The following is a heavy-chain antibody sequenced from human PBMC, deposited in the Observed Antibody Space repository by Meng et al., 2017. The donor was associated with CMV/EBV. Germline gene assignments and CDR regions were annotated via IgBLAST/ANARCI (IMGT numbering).Heavy chain of an antibody. V-gene: IGHV4-4*07. Sequence: QVPTQEPGPGLVKPSEPLSLTCIVSGSSIKNYNWNWVRQPAGQGLEWIGLIQVIGHTVYNPSLKSRVTVSLDASKSQFSLTLNSVTAADTATYYCAGSRPGGGACDYWGQGILVTVSS. J-gene: IGHJ4*02. CDR3: AGSRPGGGACDY. D-gene: IGHD3-16*01. CDR2: IQVIGHT. CDR1: GSSIKNYN.